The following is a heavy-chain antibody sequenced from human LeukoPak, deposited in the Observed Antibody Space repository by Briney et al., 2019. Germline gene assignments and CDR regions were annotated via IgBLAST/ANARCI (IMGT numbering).Heavy chain of an antibody. CDR3: ARRYYYDSSGYYWDAFDI. D-gene: IGHD3-22*01. CDR1: GFTFSSYS. CDR2: ISSSSSTI. J-gene: IGHJ3*02. Sequence: PGGSLRLSCAASGFTFSSYSMNWVRQAPGKGLEWVSYISSSSSTIYYADSVKGRFTISRDNAKNSLYLQMNSLRAEGTAVYYCARRYYYDSSGYYWDAFDIWGQGTMVTVSS. V-gene: IGHV3-48*01.